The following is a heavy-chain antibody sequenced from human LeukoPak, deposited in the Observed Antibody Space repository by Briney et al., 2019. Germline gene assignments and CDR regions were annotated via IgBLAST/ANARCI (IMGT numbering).Heavy chain of an antibody. D-gene: IGHD5-12*01. CDR2: TYYRSKWSF. V-gene: IGHV6-1*01. Sequence: SQTLSLTCAISGDSVSSNSGAWNWIRQSPARGFEWLGRTYYRSKWSFGYAVSVKSRITINADTSKNQFSLQLDSVTPEDTAVYYCAGGRVATGFDHWGQGTLVTVSS. J-gene: IGHJ4*02. CDR3: AGGRVATGFDH. CDR1: GDSVSSNSGA.